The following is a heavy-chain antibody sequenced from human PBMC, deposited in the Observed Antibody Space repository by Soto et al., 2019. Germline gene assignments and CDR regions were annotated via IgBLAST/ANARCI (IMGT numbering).Heavy chain of an antibody. J-gene: IGHJ6*02. CDR1: GDSVNTYV. CDR2: IIPVFGTT. V-gene: IGHV1-69*13. D-gene: IGHD6-6*01. CDR3: ARGSMATRILYYYEMDV. Sequence: SVKVSCKSSGDSVNTYVFSWVRQAPGQGLQWMGGIIPVFGTTNYAPNFQDRVTISADASTGTVYMELNSLRSEDTAIYYCARGSMATRILYYYEMDVWGQGTTVTVSS.